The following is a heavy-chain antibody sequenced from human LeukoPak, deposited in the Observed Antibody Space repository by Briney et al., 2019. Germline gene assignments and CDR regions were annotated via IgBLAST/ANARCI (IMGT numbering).Heavy chain of an antibody. V-gene: IGHV1-69*13. D-gene: IGHD3-10*01. CDR2: IIPIFGTA. Sequence: GASVKVSCKGSGGTFSSYAISWVRQAPGQGLEWMGGIIPIFGTANYAQKFQGRVTITADESTSTAYMELSSLRSEDTAVYYCARVSPGSLWFDPWGQGTLVTVSS. J-gene: IGHJ5*02. CDR3: ARVSPGSLWFDP. CDR1: GGTFSSYA.